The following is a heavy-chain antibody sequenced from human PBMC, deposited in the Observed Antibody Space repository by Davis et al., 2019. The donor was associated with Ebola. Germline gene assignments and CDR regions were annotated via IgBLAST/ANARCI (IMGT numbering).Heavy chain of an antibody. CDR1: GGSFSGYY. V-gene: IGHV4-34*01. CDR3: ARLLTTVTDWFDP. J-gene: IGHJ5*02. D-gene: IGHD4-11*01. CDR2: INHSGST. Sequence: SETLSLTCAVYGGSFSGYYWSWIRQPPGKGLEWIGEINHSGSTNYNPSLKSRVTISVDTSKNQFSLKLSSVTAADTAVYYCARLLTTVTDWFDPWGQGTLVTVSS.